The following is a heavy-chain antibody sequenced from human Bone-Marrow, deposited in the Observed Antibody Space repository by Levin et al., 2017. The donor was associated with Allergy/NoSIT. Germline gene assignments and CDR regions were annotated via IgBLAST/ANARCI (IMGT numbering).Heavy chain of an antibody. V-gene: IGHV3-33*01. J-gene: IGHJ4*02. Sequence: GGSLRLSCAASGFTFSSYGMHWVRQAPGKGLEWVAVIWYDGSNKYYADSVKGRFTISRDNSKNTLYLQMNSLRAEDTAVYYCARGPYYDFWSGYYHYFDYWGQGTLVTVSS. CDR1: GFTFSSYG. D-gene: IGHD3-3*01. CDR3: ARGPYYDFWSGYYHYFDY. CDR2: IWYDGSNK.